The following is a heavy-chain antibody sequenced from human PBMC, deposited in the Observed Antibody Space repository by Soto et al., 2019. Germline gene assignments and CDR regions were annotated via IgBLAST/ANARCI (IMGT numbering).Heavy chain of an antibody. D-gene: IGHD6-19*01. V-gene: IGHV3-33*01. CDR1: GFTFSSYG. Sequence: QVQLVESGGGVVRPGRSLRLSCAASGFTFSSYGMHWVRQAPAKGLEWVAVIWYDGSNKYYADSVKGRFTISRDNSKNTLYLQMNSLRAEDTAVYYCARDSSGWYYFDYWGQGTLVTVSS. J-gene: IGHJ4*02. CDR2: IWYDGSNK. CDR3: ARDSSGWYYFDY.